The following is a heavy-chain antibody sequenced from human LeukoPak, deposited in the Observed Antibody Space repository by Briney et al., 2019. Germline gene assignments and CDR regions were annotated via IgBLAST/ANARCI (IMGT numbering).Heavy chain of an antibody. J-gene: IGHJ4*02. CDR2: IWSDGSNA. CDR3: ARDPSRNWNRYFDY. D-gene: IGHD1/OR15-1a*01. Sequence: PPGGSLRLSCAASGFTFSTYGMHWVRQAPGKGLEWVAVIWSDGSNAYYADSVKGRFTISRDNSKNTLYLQMNSLRAEDTAVYYCARDPSRNWNRYFDYWGQGTLVTVSS. V-gene: IGHV3-33*08. CDR1: GFTFSTYG.